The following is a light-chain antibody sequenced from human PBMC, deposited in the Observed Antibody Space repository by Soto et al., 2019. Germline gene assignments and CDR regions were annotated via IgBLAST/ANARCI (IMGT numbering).Light chain of an antibody. CDR3: TSYTSSGTHV. J-gene: IGLJ1*01. V-gene: IGLV2-14*01. Sequence: QSALTQPASVSGSPGQSITISCTGTTSDVGGYNYVSWHQQHPGKAPKLMIYDVINRPSGVSNRFSGSKSDNTGSLTISGLQAEDEADYYCTSYTSSGTHVFGSGTKLTVL. CDR1: TSDVGGYNY. CDR2: DVI.